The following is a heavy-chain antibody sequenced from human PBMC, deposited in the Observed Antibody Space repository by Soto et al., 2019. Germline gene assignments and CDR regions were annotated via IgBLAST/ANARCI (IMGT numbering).Heavy chain of an antibody. D-gene: IGHD6-25*01. CDR3: ARASRLFRYFDL. CDR2: ISPNTGGT. CDR1: GYSFTGYY. J-gene: IGHJ2*01. V-gene: IGHV1-2*02. Sequence: ASVKVSCKASGYSFTGYYMHWVRQAPGQGLEWMGWISPNTGGTNYAQNFQGRVTMTSDTSIGTAYMELSSLRSEDTAVYYCARASRLFRYFDLWGRGTLVTVSS.